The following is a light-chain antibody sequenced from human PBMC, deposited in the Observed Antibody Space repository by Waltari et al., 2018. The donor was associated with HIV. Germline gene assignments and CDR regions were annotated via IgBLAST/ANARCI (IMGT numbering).Light chain of an antibody. CDR3: QQYGSSTGT. CDR1: QSVSSSY. V-gene: IGKV3-20*01. Sequence: EIVLPQSPGTLSLSPGERATLTCRARQSVSSSYLAWYQQKPGQAPRPLIYGASSRATGIPDRFSGRGSGTDFTLTISRLEPEDLALYYCQQYGSSTGTFGQGTKVEIK. CDR2: GAS. J-gene: IGKJ1*01.